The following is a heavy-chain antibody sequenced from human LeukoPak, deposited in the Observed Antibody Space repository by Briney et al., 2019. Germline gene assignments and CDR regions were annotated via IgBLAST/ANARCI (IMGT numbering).Heavy chain of an antibody. CDR3: AKTDVGGSYLYYYYYGMDV. Sequence: SVKVSCKASGGTFSSYAISWVRQAPGQGLEWMGGIIPIFGTANYAQKFQGRVTITADGSTSTAYMELSSLRSEDTAVYYCAKTDVGGSYLYYYYYGMDVWGQGTTVTVSS. J-gene: IGHJ6*02. V-gene: IGHV1-69*01. D-gene: IGHD1-26*01. CDR2: IIPIFGTA. CDR1: GGTFSSYA.